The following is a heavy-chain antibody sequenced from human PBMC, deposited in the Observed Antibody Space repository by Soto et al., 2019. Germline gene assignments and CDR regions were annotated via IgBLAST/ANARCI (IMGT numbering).Heavy chain of an antibody. D-gene: IGHD3-22*01. V-gene: IGHV3-23*01. CDR1: GFTFSSYA. CDR2: LSGSGVST. CDR3: AKGGGSKDYYDTSGYYLYYYYAMDV. Sequence: EVQLLESGGGLVQPGGSLRLSCAASGFTFSSYAMTWVRQAPGKGLEWVSALSGSGVSTYYADSVKGRFTISRDNSKNTLYLQMNGLRAEYKAVYYCAKGGGSKDYYDTSGYYLYYYYAMDVWGQGTTVTVSS. J-gene: IGHJ6*02.